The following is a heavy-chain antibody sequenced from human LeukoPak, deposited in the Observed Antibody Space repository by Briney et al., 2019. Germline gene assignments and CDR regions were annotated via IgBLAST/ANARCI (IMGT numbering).Heavy chain of an antibody. D-gene: IGHD6-6*01. CDR2: ISYDGSNK. CDR1: GXTFXSXX. J-gene: IGHJ5*02. Sequence: GGSLRLSCAASGXTFXSXXXHXVXXAPGXXXXWXAVISYDGSNKSXADSVKGRFTISRDNSKNTLYVQMNSLRAEDTAVYYCAGNPRRAHWFDPWGQGTLVTVSS. V-gene: IGHV3-30-3*01. CDR3: AGNPRRAHWFDP.